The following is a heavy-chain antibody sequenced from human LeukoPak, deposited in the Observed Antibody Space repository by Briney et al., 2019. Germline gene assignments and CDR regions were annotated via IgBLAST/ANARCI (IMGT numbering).Heavy chain of an antibody. CDR1: GFTFSSYG. CDR2: IWYDGSNK. D-gene: IGHD5-18*01. V-gene: IGHV3-33*01. Sequence: GGPLRLSCAASGFTFSSYGMHWVRQAPGKGLEWVAVIWYDGSNKYYADSVKGRLTISRDNSKNTLYLQMNSLRAEDTAVYYCARDHDQYTNGFWGQGTLVTVSS. CDR3: ARDHDQYTNGF. J-gene: IGHJ4*02.